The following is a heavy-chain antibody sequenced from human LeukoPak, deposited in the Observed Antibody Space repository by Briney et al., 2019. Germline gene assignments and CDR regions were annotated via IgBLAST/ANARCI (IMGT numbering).Heavy chain of an antibody. J-gene: IGHJ4*02. Sequence: GGSLRLSCAASGFTFSKYWMLWVRQAPGKGLESVSRINTDGTVTTYADSVKGRFTVSRDNADNTMFLEMNSVRDEDTAVYYCATEQWLAPPPDSWGQGTPVTVSS. D-gene: IGHD6-19*01. CDR2: INTDGTVT. CDR1: GFTFSKYW. CDR3: ATEQWLAPPPDS. V-gene: IGHV3-74*01.